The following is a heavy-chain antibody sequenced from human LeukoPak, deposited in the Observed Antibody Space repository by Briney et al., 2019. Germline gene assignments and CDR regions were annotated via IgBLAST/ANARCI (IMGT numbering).Heavy chain of an antibody. J-gene: IGHJ4*02. CDR1: GYTFTSYG. CDR2: ISAYNGNT. D-gene: IGHD3-3*01. CDR3: ARVGYDFWSSYYTFGTAAY. Sequence: ASVKVSCKASGYTFTSYGISWVRQAPGQGLEWMGWISAYNGNTNYAQKLQGRVTMTTDTSTSTAYMELRSLRSDDTAVYYCARVGYDFWSSYYTFGTAAYWGQGTLVTVSS. V-gene: IGHV1-18*01.